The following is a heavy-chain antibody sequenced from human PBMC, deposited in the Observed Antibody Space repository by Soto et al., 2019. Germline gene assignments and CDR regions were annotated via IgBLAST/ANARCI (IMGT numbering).Heavy chain of an antibody. J-gene: IGHJ4*02. CDR1: GGSISSGGYY. Sequence: QVQLQESGPGLVKPSQTLSLTCTVSGGSISSGGYYWSWIRQHPGKGLEWIGYIYYSGSTYYNPSLKSRVTISVDTSKNQFSLQLSSVAAADTAVYYCARGSYYDSSGYFGYYFDYWGQGTLVTVSS. D-gene: IGHD3-22*01. CDR2: IYYSGST. V-gene: IGHV4-31*03. CDR3: ARGSYYDSSGYFGYYFDY.